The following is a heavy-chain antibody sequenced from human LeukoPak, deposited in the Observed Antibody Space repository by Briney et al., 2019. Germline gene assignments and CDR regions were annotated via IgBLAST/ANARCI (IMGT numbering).Heavy chain of an antibody. CDR3: AKVGPRFGRHWYFDL. CDR2: ISYDGDSE. CDR1: GFAFISYG. Sequence: PGGSLRLPCAASGFAFISYGMHWVRQAPGKGLEWVAVISYDGDSEEYADSVKGRFTISRDNSKTTVYLQMNSLRPEDTAVYYCAKVGPRFGRHWYFDLWGRGTLVTVSS. V-gene: IGHV3-30*18. D-gene: IGHD3-10*01. J-gene: IGHJ2*01.